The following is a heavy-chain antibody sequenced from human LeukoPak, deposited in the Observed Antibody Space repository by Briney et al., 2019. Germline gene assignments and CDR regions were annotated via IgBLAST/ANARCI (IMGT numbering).Heavy chain of an antibody. CDR2: TYSGGSS. Sequence: GGSLGLSCAASGFTFSSYAMSWVRQAPGKGLEWVSLTYSGGSSYYADSVKGRFTISRDIPKNTLYLQMNSLRAEDTTVYYCARTPDALDIWGQGTLVIVSS. V-gene: IGHV3-66*01. J-gene: IGHJ3*02. CDR1: GFTFSSYA. CDR3: ARTPDALDI.